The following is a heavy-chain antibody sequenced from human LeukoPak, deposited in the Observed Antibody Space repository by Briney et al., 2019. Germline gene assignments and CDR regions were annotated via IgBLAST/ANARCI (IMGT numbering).Heavy chain of an antibody. J-gene: IGHJ4*02. Sequence: GASVKVSCKASGYTFTINHIHWVRQAPGQGLEWMGVINPSGDSTTHAQNFQGRVTMTRDTSTSTVYMELRSLRSEDTAIYYCAKLATSDTGETYWGQGTLVTVSS. CDR1: GYTFTINH. V-gene: IGHV1-46*01. CDR3: AKLATSDTGETY. D-gene: IGHD3-16*01. CDR2: INPSGDST.